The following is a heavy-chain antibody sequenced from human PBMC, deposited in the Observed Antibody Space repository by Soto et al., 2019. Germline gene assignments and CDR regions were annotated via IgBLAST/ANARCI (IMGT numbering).Heavy chain of an antibody. J-gene: IGHJ6*02. V-gene: IGHV3-73*02. CDR1: GFPFSGSI. CDR3: TRNLGAKYGFDV. CDR2: IRSKANGYAT. D-gene: IGHD1-26*01. Sequence: EVQLVESGGGLVQPGGSLKLSCAASGFPFSGSIIHWVRQASGKGLEWVGRIRSKANGYATAYGGSVKGRFTITRDDSQNTAYLQMDSQKTEDTAVYYCTRNLGAKYGFDVWGQGTTVTASS.